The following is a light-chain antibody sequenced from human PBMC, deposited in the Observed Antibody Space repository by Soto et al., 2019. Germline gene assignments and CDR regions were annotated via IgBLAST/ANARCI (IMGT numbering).Light chain of an antibody. CDR2: EVS. V-gene: IGLV2-18*01. CDR1: SSDVGSYNR. CDR3: SLYTSSRGV. J-gene: IGLJ1*01. Sequence: QSVLTQPPSVSGSPGQSVTISCTGTSSDVGSYNRVSWYQQPPGTAPKLMIYEVSNRPSGVPDRFYGSKSGNTASLTISGLQAEDEADYYCSLYTSSRGVFGTGTKVTVL.